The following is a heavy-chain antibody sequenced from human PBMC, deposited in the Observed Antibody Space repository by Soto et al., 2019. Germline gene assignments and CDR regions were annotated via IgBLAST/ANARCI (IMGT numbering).Heavy chain of an antibody. CDR3: ARDPWAADY. V-gene: IGHV3-66*01. D-gene: IGHD3-16*01. CDR2: IYSGGST. J-gene: IGHJ4*02. CDR1: GFTVSTKY. Sequence: EVQLVESGGGLVQPGGSLRLSCAASGFTVSTKYMSWVRQAPGKGLEWVSVIYSGGSTFYADYGRGRFTISRENSKNTVNLQMNSLRAEDTAVYYCARDPWAADYWGQGTLVTVSS.